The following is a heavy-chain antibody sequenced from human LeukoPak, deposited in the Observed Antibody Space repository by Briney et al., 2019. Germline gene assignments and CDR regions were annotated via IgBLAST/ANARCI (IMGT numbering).Heavy chain of an antibody. V-gene: IGHV3-33*01. CDR3: ARDTARYGYSYGLDY. CDR2: IWYDGNNK. D-gene: IGHD5-18*01. Sequence: GGSLRLSCAASGFTFSSYGMHWVRQAPGKGLEWVAVIWYDGNNKYYADSVKGRFTISRDNSKNTLYLQMNSLRAEDTAVYYCARDTARYGYSYGLDYWGQGTLVTVSS. CDR1: GFTFSSYG. J-gene: IGHJ4*02.